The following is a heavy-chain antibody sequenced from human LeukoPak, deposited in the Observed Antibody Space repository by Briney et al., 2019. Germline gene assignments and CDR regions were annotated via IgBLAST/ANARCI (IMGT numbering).Heavy chain of an antibody. CDR1: GFTFSSYW. CDR2: IEQDGSEK. J-gene: IGHJ4*02. Sequence: HPGGSLRLSCAASGFTFSSYWMSWVRQAPGKGLEWVANIEQDGSEKNYLDSVKGRFTISRDNAKNSLYLQMNSLRAEDTAVYYCARDKEKGGSGSKFDYWGQGTLVTVSS. CDR3: ARDKEKGGSGSKFDY. D-gene: IGHD3-10*01. V-gene: IGHV3-7*01.